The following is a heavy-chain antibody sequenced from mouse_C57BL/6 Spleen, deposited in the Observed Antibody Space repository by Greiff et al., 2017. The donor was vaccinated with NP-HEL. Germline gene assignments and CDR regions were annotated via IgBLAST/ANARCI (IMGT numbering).Heavy chain of an antibody. Sequence: EVKLMESAGGLVQPGSSMKLSCTASGFTFSDYYMAWVRQVPEKGLEWVANINYDGSSTYYLDSLKSRFIISRDNAKNILYLQMSSLKSEDTATYYCARVGNWESIYWYFDVWGTGTTVTVSS. CDR3: ARVGNWESIYWYFDV. D-gene: IGHD4-1*01. CDR2: INYDGSST. V-gene: IGHV5-16*01. CDR1: GFTFSDYY. J-gene: IGHJ1*03.